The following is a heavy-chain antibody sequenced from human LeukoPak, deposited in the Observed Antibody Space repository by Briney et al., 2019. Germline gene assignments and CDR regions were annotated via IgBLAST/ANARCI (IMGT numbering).Heavy chain of an antibody. CDR2: IRSKAYGGTT. CDR1: GFTFGDYA. J-gene: IGHJ4*02. V-gene: IGHV3-49*04. CDR3: TTGGSYLDFDY. Sequence: GGSLRLSCTASGFTFGDYAISWVRQAPGKGLEWVGFIRSKAYGGTTEYAASVKGRFTISRDDSKSIAYLQMNSLKTEDTAVYYCTTGGSYLDFDYWGQGTLVTVSS. D-gene: IGHD1-26*01.